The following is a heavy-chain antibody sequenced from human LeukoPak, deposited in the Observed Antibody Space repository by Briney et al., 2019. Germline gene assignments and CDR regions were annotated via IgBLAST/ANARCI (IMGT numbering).Heavy chain of an antibody. D-gene: IGHD6-13*01. V-gene: IGHV3-21*01. Sequence: GGSLRLSCAASGFTFSSYAMNWVRQAPGKGLEWVSSISSSSSYIYYADSVKGRFTISRDNAKNSLYLQMNSLRAEDTAVYYCARGSIAAAGVDYWGQGTLVTVSS. CDR1: GFTFSSYA. CDR2: ISSSSSYI. CDR3: ARGSIAAAGVDY. J-gene: IGHJ4*02.